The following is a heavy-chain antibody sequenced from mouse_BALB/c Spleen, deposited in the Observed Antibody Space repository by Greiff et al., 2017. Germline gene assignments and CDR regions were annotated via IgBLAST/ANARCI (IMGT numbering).Heavy chain of an antibody. Sequence: VQLQQPGAELVKPGASVKMSCKASGYTFTSYWMHWVKQRPGQGLEWIGVIDPSDSYTSYNQKFKGKATLTVDTSSSTAYMQLSSLTSEDSAVYYCTRSGKLGRPFDYWGQGTTLTVSS. J-gene: IGHJ2*01. D-gene: IGHD4-1*01. CDR2: IDPSDSYT. V-gene: IGHV1S127*01. CDR1: GYTFTSYW. CDR3: TRSGKLGRPFDY.